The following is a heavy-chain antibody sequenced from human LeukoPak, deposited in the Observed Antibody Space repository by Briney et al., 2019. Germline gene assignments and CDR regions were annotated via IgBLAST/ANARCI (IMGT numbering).Heavy chain of an antibody. Sequence: GGSLRLSCTASGFAFDEHGMSWVRQVPGKGLEWVSGINWSGGSTGYADPLRGRFTISRDNAKNSLYLQMDSLRAEDTALYYCARAPITSPFYFDYWGREPWSPSPQ. D-gene: IGHD2-2*01. CDR1: GFAFDEHG. CDR3: ARAPITSPFYFDY. CDR2: INWSGGST. J-gene: IGHJ4*02. V-gene: IGHV3-20*04.